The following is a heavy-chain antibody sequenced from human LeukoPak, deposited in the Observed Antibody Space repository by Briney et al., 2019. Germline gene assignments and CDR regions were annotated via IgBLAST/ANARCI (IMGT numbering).Heavy chain of an antibody. CDR2: IKRSTDGGTT. CDR1: AITFSTYA. V-gene: IGHV3-15*01. Sequence: SGGSLRLSCAASAITFSTYAMSWVRQAPGKGLGWVGRIKRSTDGGTTDYAAPVKGRFTISRDDSKNTLYLQMNSLKTEDTAIYYCTTDEPDCSTINCYDSGVDFDYWGQGTLVTVSS. J-gene: IGHJ4*02. D-gene: IGHD2-2*01. CDR3: TTDEPDCSTINCYDSGVDFDY.